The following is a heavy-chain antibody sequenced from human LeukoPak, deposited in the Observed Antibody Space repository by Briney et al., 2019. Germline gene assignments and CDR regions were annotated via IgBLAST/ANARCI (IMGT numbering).Heavy chain of an antibody. CDR2: ISGSGGST. V-gene: IGHV3-23*01. CDR3: AKDGYYGDYLFDY. J-gene: IGHJ4*02. Sequence: AGGSLRLSCAASGFTFSSYAMSWVRQAPGKGLEWVSAISGSGGSTYYADSVKGRFTISRDNSENTLYLQMNSLRAEDTAVYYCAKDGYYGDYLFDYWGQGTLVTVPS. D-gene: IGHD4-17*01. CDR1: GFTFSSYA.